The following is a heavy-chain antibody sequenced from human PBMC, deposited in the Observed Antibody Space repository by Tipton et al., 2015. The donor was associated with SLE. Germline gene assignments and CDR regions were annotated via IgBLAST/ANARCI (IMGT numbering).Heavy chain of an antibody. V-gene: IGHV3-21*01. D-gene: IGHD2-15*01. Sequence: SLRLSCAASGFTFSSYSMNWVRQAPGKGLEWVSSISSSSSYIYYADSVKGRFTISRDNAKNSLYLQMNSLRAEDTAVYYCARDLRCSGGSCWYYFDYWGQGTLVTVSS. CDR3: ARDLRCSGGSCWYYFDY. CDR2: ISSSSSYI. CDR1: GFTFSSYS. J-gene: IGHJ4*02.